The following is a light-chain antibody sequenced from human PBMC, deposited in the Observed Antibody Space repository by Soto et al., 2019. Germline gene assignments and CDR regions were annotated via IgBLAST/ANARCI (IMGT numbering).Light chain of an antibody. Sequence: QSALTQPASVSGSPGQSITSSCTGTNSDVGAYNYVSWFQQHPGNAPKLIIFEVSNRPSGVSHRFSGSKSGNTASLTISGLQTEDEADYYCLSYTITSILVFGGGTKVTVL. CDR1: NSDVGAYNY. V-gene: IGLV2-14*01. J-gene: IGLJ3*02. CDR3: LSYTITSILV. CDR2: EVS.